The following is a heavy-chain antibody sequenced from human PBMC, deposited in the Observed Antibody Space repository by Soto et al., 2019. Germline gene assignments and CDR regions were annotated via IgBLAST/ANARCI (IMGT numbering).Heavy chain of an antibody. CDR1: GLTLSNFA. Sequence: VQLVESGGGLVQPGMSLRLSCAASGLTLSNFAMHWVRQAPGKGLEWVAVISYDGSNNHYADSVKGRFTISRDNSKNRLFLQMRRLKAEDTAVYFCARDRRYCSSSVCYNTYYNGMDGRGQGTTVTVSS. CDR2: ISYDGSNN. CDR3: ARDRRYCSSSVCYNTYYNGMDG. V-gene: IGHV3-30*03. J-gene: IGHJ6*01. D-gene: IGHD2-8*01.